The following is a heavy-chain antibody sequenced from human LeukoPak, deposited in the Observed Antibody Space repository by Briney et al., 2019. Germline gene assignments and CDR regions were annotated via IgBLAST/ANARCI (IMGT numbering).Heavy chain of an antibody. CDR2: IYSGGAT. CDR3: ARDPPAVAANTYG. Sequence: PGGSLRLSCAASGFTVSNNYMRWVRQAPGKGREWVSLIYSGGATFYPDAVKGRFTISRDGSKNTLYLQMNSLRAEDTAVYYCARDPPAVAANTYGWGQGTLVTVSS. J-gene: IGHJ4*02. CDR1: GFTVSNNY. D-gene: IGHD6-6*01. V-gene: IGHV3-66*01.